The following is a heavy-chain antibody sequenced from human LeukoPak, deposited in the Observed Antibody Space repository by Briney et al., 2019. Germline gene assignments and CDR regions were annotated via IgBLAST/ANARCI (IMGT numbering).Heavy chain of an antibody. CDR2: IYTSGST. V-gene: IGHV4-61*02. Sequence: PSQTLSLTCTVSGGSISSGSYYWSWIRQPAGKGLEWIGRIYTSGSTNYNPSLKSRVTISVDTSKNQFSLKLSSVTAADTAVYYCARDLGPSEAAFDIWGQGTMVTVSS. J-gene: IGHJ3*02. CDR3: ARDLGPSEAAFDI. CDR1: GGSISSGSYY.